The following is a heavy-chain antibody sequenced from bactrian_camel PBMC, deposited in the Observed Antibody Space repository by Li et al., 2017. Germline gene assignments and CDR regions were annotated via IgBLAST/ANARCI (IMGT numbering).Heavy chain of an antibody. CDR3: RAVGRSYGCRGEIY. J-gene: IGHJ4*01. CDR1: GVSWCTID. CDR2: AYSDGSII. D-gene: IGHD3*01. Sequence: DVQLVESGGGSVQAGGSLRLSCAVSGVSWCTIDMSWHRQAPGKEREFVSFAYSDGSIIYTDSVKGRFTISRDNAKNTMYLQMNSLKPEDTAMYYCRAVGRSYGCRGEIYWGQGTQVTVS. V-gene: IGHV3S40*01.